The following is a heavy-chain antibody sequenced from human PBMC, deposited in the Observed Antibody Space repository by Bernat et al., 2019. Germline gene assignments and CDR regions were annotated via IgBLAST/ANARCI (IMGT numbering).Heavy chain of an antibody. D-gene: IGHD6-13*01. J-gene: IGHJ4*02. CDR1: GGSISSSSYY. Sequence: QLQLQESGPGLVKPSETLSLTCTVSGGSISSSSYYWGWIRQPPGKGLEWIGTIYYSGNTYYNPSLKSRVTISVDTSKNQFSLKLSSVTAADTAVYYCARHRFSSSHSPLEYWGQGAIVTVSS. CDR3: ARHRFSSSHSPLEY. V-gene: IGHV4-39*01. CDR2: IYYSGNT.